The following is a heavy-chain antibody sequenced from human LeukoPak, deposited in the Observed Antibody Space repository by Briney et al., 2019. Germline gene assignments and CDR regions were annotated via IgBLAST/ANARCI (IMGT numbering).Heavy chain of an antibody. CDR1: GGSISSYY. J-gene: IGHJ4*02. V-gene: IGHV4-59*01. D-gene: IGHD3-10*01. CDR2: IYYSGST. Sequence: PSETLSLTCTVSGGSISSYYWSWIRQPPGKGLEWIGYIYYSGSTNYNPSLKSRVTTSVDTSKNQFSLKLSSVTAADTAVYYCARSRRYLGYFDYWGQGTLVTVSS. CDR3: ARSRRYLGYFDY.